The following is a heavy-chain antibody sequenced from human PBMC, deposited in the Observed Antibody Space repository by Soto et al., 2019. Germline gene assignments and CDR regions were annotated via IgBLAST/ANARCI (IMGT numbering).Heavy chain of an antibody. CDR2: IIPIFGTA. D-gene: IGHD2-21*02. CDR1: GGTFSSYA. Sequence: QVQLVQSGAEVKKPGSSVKVSCMASGGTFSSYAISWVRQAPGQGLEWMGGIIPIFGTANYAQKFQGRVTMTADESTSTTYMEMSSLRSEHTAVYYCASPIASAVTAKDAFDIWGQGTMVTVSS. J-gene: IGHJ3*02. CDR3: ASPIASAVTAKDAFDI. V-gene: IGHV1-69*12.